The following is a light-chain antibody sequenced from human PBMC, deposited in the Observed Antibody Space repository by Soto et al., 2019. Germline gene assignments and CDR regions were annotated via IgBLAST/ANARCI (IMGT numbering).Light chain of an antibody. CDR1: SSDVGGYNY. CDR2: EVS. V-gene: IGLV2-14*01. Sequence: QSVLTQPASVSGSPGQSITIPCTGTSSDVGGYNYVSWYQQHPGKAPKLMIYEVSNRPSGVSNRFSGSKSGNTASLTISGLQAEDEADYYCSSYTSSSTPYVFGTGTKVTVL. CDR3: SSYTSSSTPYV. J-gene: IGLJ1*01.